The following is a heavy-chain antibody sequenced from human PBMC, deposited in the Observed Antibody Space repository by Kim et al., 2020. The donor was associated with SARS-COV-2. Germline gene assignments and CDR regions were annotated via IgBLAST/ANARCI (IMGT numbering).Heavy chain of an antibody. D-gene: IGHD2-21*01. J-gene: IGHJ4*02. Sequence: SETLSLTCTVSGGSISSSTYYWGWIRQPPGKGLEWIGSIYFSGSTYYNPSLKSRVTISVDTSKNQFSLKLRSVTAADAAVYYCARHYCGGDCWAFGYWGQGTLITVSS. V-gene: IGHV4-39*01. CDR1: GGSISSSTYY. CDR2: IYFSGST. CDR3: ARHYCGGDCWAFGY.